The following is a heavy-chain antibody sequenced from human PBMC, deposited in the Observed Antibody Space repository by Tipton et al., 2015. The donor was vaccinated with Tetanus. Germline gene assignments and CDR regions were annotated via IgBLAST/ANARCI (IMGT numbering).Heavy chain of an antibody. CDR3: ARDQGGGRVVRLNWFDP. Sequence: TLSLTCTVSGGSVSRSFWGWIRQAPGKGLEWIGNIYKTGDTNYNPSLKSRVTMSVNTSKNQFSLNLSSVTAADTAIYYCARDQGGGRVVRLNWFDPWGQGTLVTVSS. CDR1: GGSVSRSF. V-gene: IGHV4-4*08. D-gene: IGHD6-6*01. J-gene: IGHJ5*02. CDR2: IYKTGDT.